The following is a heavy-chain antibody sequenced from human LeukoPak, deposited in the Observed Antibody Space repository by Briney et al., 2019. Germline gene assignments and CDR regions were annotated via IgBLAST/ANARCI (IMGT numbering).Heavy chain of an antibody. CDR1: GASISSDDYY. Sequence: PSQTLSLTCSVSGASISSDDYYWSWIREPPGKGLEWIGNIKYSGSAYYNPSLRHRLTISVDTSRNQFSLKLSSVTAADTAVYYCVRAWTSAGRFDFWGQGTLVPVSS. V-gene: IGHV4-30-4*01. D-gene: IGHD6-13*01. CDR2: IKYSGSA. J-gene: IGHJ4*02. CDR3: VRAWTSAGRFDF.